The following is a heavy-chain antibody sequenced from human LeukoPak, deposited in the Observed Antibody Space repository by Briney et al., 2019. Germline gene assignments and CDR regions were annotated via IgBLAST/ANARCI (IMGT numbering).Heavy chain of an antibody. D-gene: IGHD1-1*01. CDR1: GFTFSSYE. CDR2: ISTSGSTI. V-gene: IGHV3-48*03. J-gene: IGHJ4*02. CDR3: ARDPDGTGPSDYFDY. Sequence: GGSLRLSCAASGFTFSSYEMNWARQAPGKGLEWVSYISTSGSTIYYADSVKGRFTISRDNAKDSLYLQMNSLRAEDTAVYYCARDPDGTGPSDYFDYWGQGTLVTVSS.